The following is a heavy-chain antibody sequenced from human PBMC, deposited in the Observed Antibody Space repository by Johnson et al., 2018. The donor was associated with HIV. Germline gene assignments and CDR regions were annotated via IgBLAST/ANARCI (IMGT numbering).Heavy chain of an antibody. D-gene: IGHD6-19*01. V-gene: IGHV3-66*01. CDR1: GFIFSNAW. CDR3: ARGNKWYSSGWDAFDI. Sequence: VQLVESGGGLVQPGGSLRLSCAASGFIFSNAWMSWVRQAPGKGLEWVSVIYSGGSTYYADSVKGRFTISRENAKNSLYLQMNSLRAGDTAVYYCARGNKWYSSGWDAFDIWGQGTMVTVSS. J-gene: IGHJ3*02. CDR2: IYSGGST.